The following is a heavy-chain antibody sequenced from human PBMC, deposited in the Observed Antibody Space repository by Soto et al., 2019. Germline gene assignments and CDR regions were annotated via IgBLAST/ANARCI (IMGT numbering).Heavy chain of an antibody. D-gene: IGHD3-16*01. CDR1: GYTFTSYY. V-gene: IGHV1-46*01. J-gene: IGHJ6*02. CDR3: ARWGGGYYRYYGMYX. Sequence: GASVKVSCKASGYTFTSYYMHWVRQAPGQGLEWMGMINHIGGSTSYAQKFQGRVTMTRDTSTSTVYMELSSLRSEETAVYYCARWGGGYYRYYGMYXWGQVTTVTVS. CDR2: INHIGGST.